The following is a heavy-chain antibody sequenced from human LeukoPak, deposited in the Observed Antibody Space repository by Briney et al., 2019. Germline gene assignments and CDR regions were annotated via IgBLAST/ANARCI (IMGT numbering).Heavy chain of an antibody. V-gene: IGHV3-23*01. CDR3: AKDTRQWLVLGYFQH. J-gene: IGHJ1*01. Sequence: GGSLRLSCAASGFTFTSYAISWVRQAPGKGLEWVSAISNSGGNTYYADSVKGRFTISRDNSKNTLYLQMNSLRAEDTAVYYCAKDTRQWLVLGYFQHWGQGTLVTVSS. D-gene: IGHD6-19*01. CDR1: GFTFTSYA. CDR2: ISNSGGNT.